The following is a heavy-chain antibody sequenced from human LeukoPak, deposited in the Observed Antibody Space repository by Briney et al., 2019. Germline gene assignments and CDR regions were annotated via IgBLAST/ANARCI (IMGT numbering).Heavy chain of an antibody. V-gene: IGHV3-7*01. J-gene: IGHJ6*03. CDR3: ASRYCTGVNCFAASYMCMDV. CDR1: GLTFSRYW. D-gene: IGHD2-8*02. Sequence: PGGSLRLSCAASGLTFSRYWMTWFRQAPGKGLEWVANIKQDGSEKYYVDSVKGRFTIPRDNADRSLYLQMTSLRVEDTAVYFCASRYCTGVNCFAASYMCMDVWGKGTTVTVSS. CDR2: IKQDGSEK.